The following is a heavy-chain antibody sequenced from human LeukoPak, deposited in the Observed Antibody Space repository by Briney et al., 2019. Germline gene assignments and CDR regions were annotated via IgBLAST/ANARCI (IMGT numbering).Heavy chain of an antibody. Sequence: PGGSLRLSCAASGFTFTTYWMHWVRQAPGKGLVWVSHINSDGSITSYADSVKGRFTISRDNAQNSLYLQMNSLRAEDTAVYYCARANYGGNPRYFQHWGQGTLVTVSS. V-gene: IGHV3-74*01. D-gene: IGHD4-23*01. J-gene: IGHJ1*01. CDR2: INSDGSIT. CDR3: ARANYGGNPRYFQH. CDR1: GFTFTTYW.